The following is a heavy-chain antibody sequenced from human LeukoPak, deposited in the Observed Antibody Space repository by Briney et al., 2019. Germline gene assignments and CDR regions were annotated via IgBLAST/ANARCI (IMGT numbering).Heavy chain of an antibody. Sequence: ASVKVSCKASGYTLTDYYMHWVRQAPGQGLEWMGRINPNSGGTNYAQKFQGRVTMTRDTSISTVYMELSRLRSDDTAVYYCARDPGVRGVIIIPWFDPWGQGTLVTVSS. V-gene: IGHV1-2*06. CDR2: INPNSGGT. J-gene: IGHJ5*02. CDR1: GYTLTDYY. CDR3: ARDPGVRGVIIIPWFDP. D-gene: IGHD3-10*01.